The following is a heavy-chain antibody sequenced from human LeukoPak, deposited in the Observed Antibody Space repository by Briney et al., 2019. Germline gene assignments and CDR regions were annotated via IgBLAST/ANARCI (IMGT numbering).Heavy chain of an antibody. CDR2: IIPIFGTA. CDR3: AKEEFDSSGIFDY. V-gene: IGHV1-69*13. J-gene: IGHJ4*02. D-gene: IGHD3-22*01. CDR1: GGTFSSYA. Sequence: GASVKVSCKASGGTFSSYAISWVRQAPGQGLEWMGGIIPIFGTANYAQKFQGRVTITADESTSTAYMELSSLRSEDTAVYYCAKEEFDSSGIFDYWGQGTLVTVSS.